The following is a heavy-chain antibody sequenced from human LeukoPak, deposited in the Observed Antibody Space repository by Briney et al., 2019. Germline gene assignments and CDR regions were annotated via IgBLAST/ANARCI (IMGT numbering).Heavy chain of an antibody. V-gene: IGHV5-51*01. CDR1: GYRFTTYW. J-gene: IGHJ5*02. D-gene: IGHD6-19*01. Sequence: GESLKISCKGSGYRFTTYWIAWVRQMPGKGLEWMGIIYPGDSDTRYSPSFQGQVTFSADKSINTAYLQWSSLKASDTAMYYCARCGSGWYWFDPWGQGTLVTVSS. CDR2: IYPGDSDT. CDR3: ARCGSGWYWFDP.